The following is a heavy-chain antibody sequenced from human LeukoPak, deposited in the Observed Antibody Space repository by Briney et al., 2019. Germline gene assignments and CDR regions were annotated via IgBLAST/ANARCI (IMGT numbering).Heavy chain of an antibody. CDR3: ARDPPGSSWYV. V-gene: IGHV3-66*01. Sequence: GGSLRLSCEVSGFTVSNNYMSWVRQAPGKGLEWVSVIYSDGSTYFADSVKGRFTISRDNAKNSLYLQMNSLRAEDTAVYYCARDPPGSSWYVWGQGTLVTVSS. J-gene: IGHJ4*02. CDR2: IYSDGST. D-gene: IGHD6-13*01. CDR1: GFTVSNNY.